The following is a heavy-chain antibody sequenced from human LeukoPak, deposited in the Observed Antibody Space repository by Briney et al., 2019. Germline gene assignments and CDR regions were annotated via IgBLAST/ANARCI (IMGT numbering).Heavy chain of an antibody. V-gene: IGHV7-4-1*02. CDR3: ARFPEYSSSPFYYYYYMDV. D-gene: IGHD6-6*01. J-gene: IGHJ6*03. Sequence: AASVKVSCKASGYTFTSYAMNWVRQAPGQGLEWMGWINTNTGNPTYAQGFTGRFVFSLDTSVSTAYLQISSLKAEDTAVYYCARFPEYSSSPFYYYYYMDVWGKGTTVTVSS. CDR2: INTNTGNP. CDR1: GYTFTSYA.